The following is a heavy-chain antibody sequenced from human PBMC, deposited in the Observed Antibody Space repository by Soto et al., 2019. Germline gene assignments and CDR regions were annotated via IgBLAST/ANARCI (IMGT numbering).Heavy chain of an antibody. CDR1: EFAFGKYY. CDR3: ARGKWNYYYGFDV. J-gene: IGHJ6*02. Sequence: GGSLRLSCAASEFAFGKYYMAWVRQAPGKGPEWVANIKPDGSEQYYVDSVKGRFTISRDNANNSLYLQMNSLRAEDTAVYFCARGKWNYYYGFDVWGQGTTVTVSS. CDR2: IKPDGSEQ. V-gene: IGHV3-7*01. D-gene: IGHD1-20*01.